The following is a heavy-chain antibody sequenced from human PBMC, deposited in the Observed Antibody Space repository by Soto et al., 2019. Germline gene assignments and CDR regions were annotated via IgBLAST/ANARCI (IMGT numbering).Heavy chain of an antibody. Sequence: SVKDCCKASGGTFSSYAIRWVRQAPVQGLEWMGGIIPIFGTANYAQKFQGRVTITADESTSTAYMELSSLRSEDTAVYYCARDRSGSYYGFDYWGQGTLVTVSS. V-gene: IGHV1-69*01. J-gene: IGHJ4*02. CDR3: ARDRSGSYYGFDY. D-gene: IGHD1-26*01. CDR1: GGTFSSYA. CDR2: IIPIFGTA.